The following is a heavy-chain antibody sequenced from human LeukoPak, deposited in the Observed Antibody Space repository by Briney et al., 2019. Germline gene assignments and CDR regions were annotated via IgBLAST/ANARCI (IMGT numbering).Heavy chain of an antibody. CDR2: IDSDGITT. CDR1: GFTFSNFW. Sequence: GGSLRLSCAASGFTFSNFWMHWVRHAPGKGLVWVSRIDSDGITTNYADSVKGRFTISRDNAKHTLYLQVNSLRAEDTAVYYCARSNSSSFDYWGQGTLVTVSS. D-gene: IGHD6-6*01. CDR3: ARSNSSSFDY. V-gene: IGHV3-74*01. J-gene: IGHJ4*02.